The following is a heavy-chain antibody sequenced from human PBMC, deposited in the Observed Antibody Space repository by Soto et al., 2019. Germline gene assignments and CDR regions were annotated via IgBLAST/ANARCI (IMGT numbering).Heavy chain of an antibody. CDR1: GGSISSGGYS. CDR3: ARENNVLPGGYFDY. D-gene: IGHD2-2*01. V-gene: IGHV4-30-2*01. J-gene: IGHJ4*02. CDR2: IYHSGST. Sequence: ASETLSLTRAVSGGSISSGGYSWGWVREPPGKGLEWIGYIYHSGSTYYNPSLKSRVTISVDRSKNQFSLKLSSETAADTAVYYCARENNVLPGGYFDYWGQGTLVTVSS.